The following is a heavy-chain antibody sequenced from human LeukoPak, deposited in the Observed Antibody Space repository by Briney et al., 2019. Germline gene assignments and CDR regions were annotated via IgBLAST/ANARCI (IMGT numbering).Heavy chain of an antibody. CDR1: GFTFRSYE. D-gene: IGHD4-17*01. CDR3: ARDNGDYSFDY. CDR2: ISSSGSTI. V-gene: IGHV3-48*03. J-gene: IGHJ4*02. Sequence: GGSLRLSCAASGFTFRSYEMNWVRQAPGKGLEWVSYISSSGSTIYYADSVKGRFTISRDNAKNSLYLQMNSLRAEDTAVYYCARDNGDYSFDYWGQGTLVTVSS.